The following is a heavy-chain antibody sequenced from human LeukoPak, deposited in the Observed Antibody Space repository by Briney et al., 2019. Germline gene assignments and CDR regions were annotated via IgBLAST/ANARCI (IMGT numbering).Heavy chain of an antibody. CDR3: AKDLRYSSSWYDWFDP. CDR2: IKQDGSER. CDR1: GFTFSSYW. D-gene: IGHD6-13*01. V-gene: IGHV3-7*01. Sequence: GGSLRLSCAASGFTFSSYWMSWVRQAPGKGLEGVANIKQDGSERYYVDSVKGRFTISRDNAKNPLYLQMNSLRAEDTAVYYCAKDLRYSSSWYDWFDPWGQGTLVTVSS. J-gene: IGHJ5*02.